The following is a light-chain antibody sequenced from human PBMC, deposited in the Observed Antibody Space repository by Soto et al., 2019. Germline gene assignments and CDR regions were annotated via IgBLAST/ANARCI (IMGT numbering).Light chain of an antibody. Sequence: QSALTQPASVSGSPGQSITISCTGTSSAVANYNLVSWYQQHPGKAPKLIIYEGSQRPSGVSNRFSGSKSDNTASLAISVLQAEDEADYYCCSYAGSSTHGVFGGGTKLTVL. V-gene: IGLV2-23*01. CDR1: SSAVANYNL. CDR2: EGS. CDR3: CSYAGSSTHGV. J-gene: IGLJ3*02.